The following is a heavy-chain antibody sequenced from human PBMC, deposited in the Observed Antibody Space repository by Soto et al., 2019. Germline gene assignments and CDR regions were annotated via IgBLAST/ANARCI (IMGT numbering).Heavy chain of an antibody. CDR1: GGSFGSSAYY. CDR3: SRRAPEGFDP. V-gene: IGHV4-39*02. J-gene: IGHJ5*02. Sequence: SETLSLTCAVSGGSFGSSAYYWGWVRQAPGKGLEWIGSINFSGTTYYNPSLKSRVTISVDTSKNHFSLKLSSVTAADTALYYCSRRAPEGFDPWGQGTLVTVSS. CDR2: INFSGTT.